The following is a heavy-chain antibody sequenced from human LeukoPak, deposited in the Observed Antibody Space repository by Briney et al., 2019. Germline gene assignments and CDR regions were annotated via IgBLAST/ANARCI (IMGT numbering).Heavy chain of an antibody. CDR1: GFTFSSYG. CDR3: ARATCSGGTCPTDY. D-gene: IGHD2-15*01. J-gene: IGHJ4*02. Sequence: GRSLRLSCAASGFTFSSYGMNWVRQAPGKGLEWVSFISSSSTYIYYADSVKGRFTISRDNAKNSLYLQMNSLRAEDTAVYYCARATCSGGTCPTDYWGQGTLVTVSS. V-gene: IGHV3-21*01. CDR2: ISSSSTYI.